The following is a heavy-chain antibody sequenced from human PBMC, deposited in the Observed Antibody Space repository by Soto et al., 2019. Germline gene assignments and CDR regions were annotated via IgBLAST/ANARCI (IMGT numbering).Heavy chain of an antibody. CDR3: ARDRWSSGWYIDY. D-gene: IGHD6-19*01. Sequence: QVPLVESGGGVVQPGRSLRLSCAASGFTFSSYAMHWVRQAPGKGLEWVAVISYDGSNKYYADSVKGRFTISRDNSKNTLYLQMNSLRAEDTAVYYCARDRWSSGWYIDYWGQGTLVTVSS. J-gene: IGHJ4*02. CDR1: GFTFSSYA. V-gene: IGHV3-30-3*01. CDR2: ISYDGSNK.